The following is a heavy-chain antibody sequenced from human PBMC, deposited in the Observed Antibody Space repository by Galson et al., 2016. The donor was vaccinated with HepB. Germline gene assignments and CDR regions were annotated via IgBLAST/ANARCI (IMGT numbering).Heavy chain of an antibody. CDR3: ARDFLFAHDL. D-gene: IGHD3-3*01. CDR1: GFTFSSYC. J-gene: IGHJ5*02. Sequence: LLLSCAASGFTFSSYCMAWFVPPPPKGREWVANINQDGREEYYVDSVEGGFTISSNNAKKSLYLQMHSLRAEDTAVYDCARDFLFAHDLWGPGTLVTVSS. V-gene: IGHV3-7*03. CDR2: INQDGREE.